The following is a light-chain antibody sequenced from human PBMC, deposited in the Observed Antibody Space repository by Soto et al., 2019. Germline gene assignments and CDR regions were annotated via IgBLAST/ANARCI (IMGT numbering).Light chain of an antibody. V-gene: IGKV3-11*01. CDR1: QSVSSF. CDR3: QQRSNWPSYT. J-gene: IGKJ2*01. Sequence: EIVLTQSPVTLSLSPGERATLSCRASQSVSSFLAWYQQKPGQAPRLLIFDASNRATGIPARFSGRGSGTEFTLTISGLEPEDFAVYYCQQRSNWPSYTFGQGTKLEIK. CDR2: DAS.